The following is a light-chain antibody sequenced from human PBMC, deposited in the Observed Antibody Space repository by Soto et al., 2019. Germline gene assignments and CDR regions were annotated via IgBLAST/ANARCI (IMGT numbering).Light chain of an antibody. CDR1: SSDVGGYNY. CDR2: EVS. Sequence: QSVLTQPPSASGSPGQSITISCTGTSSDVGGYNYVSWYQQHPAKAPKLMIYEVSNRPSGVSHRFSGSKSGNAASLTISGIQAEDEADYYCCAYTTSNTLVFGGGTKLTVL. V-gene: IGLV2-14*01. J-gene: IGLJ3*02. CDR3: CAYTTSNTLV.